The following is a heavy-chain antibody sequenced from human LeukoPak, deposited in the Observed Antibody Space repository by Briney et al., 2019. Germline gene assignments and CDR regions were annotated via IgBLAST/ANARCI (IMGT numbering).Heavy chain of an antibody. Sequence: GESLKISCKGSGYSFTSYWIGWVRQMPGKGLEWMGIIYPGDSDTRYSPSFQGQVTISADKSISTAYLQWSSLKASDTAMYYCARQRGYFEGGLLMSDDAFDIWGQGTMVTVSS. D-gene: IGHD3-9*01. J-gene: IGHJ3*02. V-gene: IGHV5-51*01. CDR1: GYSFTSYW. CDR3: ARQRGYFEGGLLMSDDAFDI. CDR2: IYPGDSDT.